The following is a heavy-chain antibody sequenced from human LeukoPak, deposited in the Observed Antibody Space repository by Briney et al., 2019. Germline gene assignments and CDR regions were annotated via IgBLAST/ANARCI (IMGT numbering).Heavy chain of an antibody. CDR2: ISGSGGST. CDR1: GFTFSSYA. Sequence: GGSLRLSCAASGFTFSSYAMSWVRQAPGKGLEWVSGISGSGGSTYYADSVKGRFTISRDNSKNTLYLQMNSLRAEDTAVYYCAKDDEGYYYGSGSTFDYWGQGTLVTVSS. CDR3: AKDDEGYYYGSGSTFDY. J-gene: IGHJ4*02. D-gene: IGHD3-10*01. V-gene: IGHV3-23*01.